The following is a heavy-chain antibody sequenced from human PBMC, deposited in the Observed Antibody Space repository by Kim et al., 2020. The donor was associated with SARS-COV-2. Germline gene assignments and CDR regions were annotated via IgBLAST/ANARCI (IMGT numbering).Heavy chain of an antibody. CDR2: K. CDR3: ASGRWLRFATD. V-gene: IGHV3-7*01. J-gene: IGHJ4*02. Sequence: KYYVDSVKGRFTISRDNAKNSLYQQMNSLRAEDTAVYYCASGRWLRFATDWGQGTLVTVSS. D-gene: IGHD5-12*01.